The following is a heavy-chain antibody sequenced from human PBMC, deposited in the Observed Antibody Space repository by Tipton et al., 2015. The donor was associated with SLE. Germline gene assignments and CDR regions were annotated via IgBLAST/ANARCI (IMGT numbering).Heavy chain of an antibody. D-gene: IGHD3-22*01. CDR1: GGTFANYD. Sequence: QLVQSGPEVKKPGSSVKVSCKTSGGTFANYDISWLRQAPGQGLEWMGGIIPMFGTANYAQKFQGRVRITTDESARIAYMERGSLRSEDRAVYYCAARLKESYYHTTADDFFDYWGQVTPFTVSS. J-gene: IGHJ4*02. CDR3: AARLKESYYHTTADDFFDY. V-gene: IGHV1-69*05. CDR2: IIPMFGTA.